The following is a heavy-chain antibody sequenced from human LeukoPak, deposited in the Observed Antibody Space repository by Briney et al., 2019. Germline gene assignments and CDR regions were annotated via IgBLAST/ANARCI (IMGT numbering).Heavy chain of an antibody. V-gene: IGHV3-74*01. CDR3: ARGRPHGNNY. CDR2: IASDGSST. D-gene: IGHD2/OR15-2a*01. Sequence: GGSLRLSCAASGFTFSSYWMNWVRQAPGKGLVWVSRIASDGSSTTYADSVKGRFSISRDNAKNTLYLQMNSLRVEDTAVYYCARGRPHGNNYWGQGTLVIVSS. J-gene: IGHJ4*02. CDR1: GFTFSSYW.